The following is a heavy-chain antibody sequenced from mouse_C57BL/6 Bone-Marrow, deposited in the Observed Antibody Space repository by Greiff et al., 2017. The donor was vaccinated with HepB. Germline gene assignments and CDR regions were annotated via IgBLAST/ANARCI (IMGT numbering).Heavy chain of an antibody. J-gene: IGHJ4*01. CDR3: ARYDYDGGYYAMDY. V-gene: IGHV1-54*01. CDR2: INPGSGGT. Sequence: VQLKESGAELVRPGTSVKVSCKASGYAFTNYLIEWVKQRPGQGLEWIGVINPGSGGTNYNEKFKGKATLTADKSSSTAYMQLSSLTSEDSAVYFCARYDYDGGYYAMDYWGQGTSVTVSS. D-gene: IGHD2-4*01. CDR1: GYAFTNYL.